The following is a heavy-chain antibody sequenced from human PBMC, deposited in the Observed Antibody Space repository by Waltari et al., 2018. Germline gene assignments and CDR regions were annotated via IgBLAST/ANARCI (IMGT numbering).Heavy chain of an antibody. Sequence: VQRWECGGGLVQAGGSLGGYCAAFGFTFSNYAMRWARQAPGKGLEWFSVTTYSGGTTYYADSVKGRFTISRDNSENSLYLQMNSLRAEDTAVYYSAKGSMVRGNFDSWGQGTLVTVSS. V-gene: IGHV3-23*01. D-gene: IGHD3-10*01. J-gene: IGHJ4*02. CDR1: GFTFSNYA. CDR2: TTYSGGTT. CDR3: AKGSMVRGNFDS.